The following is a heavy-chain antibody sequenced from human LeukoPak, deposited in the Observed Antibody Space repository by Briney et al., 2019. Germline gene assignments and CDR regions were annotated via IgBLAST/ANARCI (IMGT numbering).Heavy chain of an antibody. CDR2: IYYSGST. CDR1: GGSISSYY. D-gene: IGHD3-22*01. J-gene: IGHJ3*02. V-gene: IGHV4-59*01. CDR3: ARRGPWYDSRRGAFDI. Sequence: SETLSLTCTVSGGSISSYYWSWIRQPPGKGLEWIGHIYYSGSTNYNPSLKSRVTISVDTSKNQFSLKLSSVTAADTAVYYCARRGPWYDSRRGAFDIWGQGTMVTVSS.